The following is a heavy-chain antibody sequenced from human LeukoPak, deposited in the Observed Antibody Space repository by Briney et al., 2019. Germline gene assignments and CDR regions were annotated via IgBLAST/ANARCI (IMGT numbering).Heavy chain of an antibody. CDR3: AKSSLGYDSSDYGFDY. D-gene: IGHD3-22*01. J-gene: IGHJ4*02. CDR1: RFTFSSYA. CDR2: IGGSGGGT. V-gene: IGHV3-23*01. Sequence: PGGSLRLSCAASRFTFSSYAMTWVRQAPGKGLEWVSVIGGSGGGTYYADSVKGRFTISRDNSKNTLYLQMNNLRAEDTAVYYCAKSSLGYDSSDYGFDYWGQGTLVTVSS.